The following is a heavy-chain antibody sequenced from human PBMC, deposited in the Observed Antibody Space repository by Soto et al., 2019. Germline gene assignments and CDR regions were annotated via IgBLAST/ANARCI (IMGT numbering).Heavy chain of an antibody. CDR1: GGSISSSNW. D-gene: IGHD6-13*01. CDR2: IDQSGTT. CDR3: ARARATIAAAAIFDC. Sequence: SETLSLTFAVSGGSISSSNWWSWVRQPPGKGLEWIGQIDQSGTTNYNPSLKSRVTISVDKSKNQFSLKLASVTAADTAVYYCARARATIAAAAIFDCWGQGTLVTVSS. V-gene: IGHV4-4*02. J-gene: IGHJ4*02.